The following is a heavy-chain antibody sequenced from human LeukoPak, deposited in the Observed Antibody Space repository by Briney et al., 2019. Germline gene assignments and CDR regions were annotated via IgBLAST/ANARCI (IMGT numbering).Heavy chain of an antibody. J-gene: IGHJ6*03. CDR1: GYTFTSYG. Sequence: GASVKVSCKASGYTFTSYGISWVRQAPGQGLEGMGWISAYNGNTNYAQKLQGRVTMTTDTSTSTAYMELRSLRSDDPAVYYCARDRTSYYYYYMDVWGKGTTVTVSS. CDR3: ARDRTSYYYYYMDV. CDR2: ISAYNGNT. V-gene: IGHV1-18*01.